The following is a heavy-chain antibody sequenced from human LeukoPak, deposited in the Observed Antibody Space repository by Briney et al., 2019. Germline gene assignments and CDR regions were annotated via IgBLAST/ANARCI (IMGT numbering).Heavy chain of an antibody. D-gene: IGHD3-22*01. Sequence: PGGALILSCAASGFTFSSYAMSWVRRAPGEGLEWVSAIICSGGSTYYADSVKGRFTISRDNSKNTLYLQMNSLSAEDTAVYYCAKEPSLLYYYDSSGYLSAFDICGQGTMVTVSS. CDR2: IICSGGST. CDR3: AKEPSLLYYYDSSGYLSAFDI. V-gene: IGHV3-23*01. J-gene: IGHJ3*02. CDR1: GFTFSSYA.